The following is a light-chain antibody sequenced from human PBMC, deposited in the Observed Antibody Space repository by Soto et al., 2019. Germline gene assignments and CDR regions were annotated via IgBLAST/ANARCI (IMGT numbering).Light chain of an antibody. CDR3: QSYDHKRSVSV. CDR2: DNT. Sequence: QSVLTQSPSVSGAPGQRVTISCTGSSSNIGAGYNVHWYQQLPGTAPKLLIYDNTNRPSGVPDRFSGSKSGTSASLAITGLQAEDEADYSCQSYDHKRSVSVFGGGTRLTVL. V-gene: IGLV1-40*01. CDR1: SSNIGAGYN. J-gene: IGLJ2*01.